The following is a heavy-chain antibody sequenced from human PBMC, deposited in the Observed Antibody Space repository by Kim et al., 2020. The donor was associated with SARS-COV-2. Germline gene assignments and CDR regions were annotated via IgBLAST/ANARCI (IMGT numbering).Heavy chain of an antibody. CDR1: GFTFSSYD. D-gene: IGHD2-21*01. CDR3: ATDKDLVIYEY. J-gene: IGHJ4*02. V-gene: IGHV3-74*01. Sequence: GGSLRLSCAASGFTFSSYDMHWVRQVPGKGPMWVSRISHDGSVTTYADSVKGRFTISRDNAKNTLYLQMNSLRPEDTAVYYCATDKDLVIYEYWGQGTLV. CDR2: ISHDGSVT.